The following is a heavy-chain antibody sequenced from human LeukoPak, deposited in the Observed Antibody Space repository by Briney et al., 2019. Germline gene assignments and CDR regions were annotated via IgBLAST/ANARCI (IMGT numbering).Heavy chain of an antibody. V-gene: IGHV4-34*01. D-gene: IGHD3-3*01. CDR3: ARHPPDYDFWSGPPLSLFDY. CDR1: GGSFSGYY. Sequence: SETLSLTCAVYGGSFSGYYWSWIRHPPGEGLEWVGEINHRGRTNYNPSLKSRVTISVDTSKNQFSLKLSSVTAADTAVYYCARHPPDYDFWSGPPLSLFDYWRQGTLVTVSS. J-gene: IGHJ4*02. CDR2: INHRGRT.